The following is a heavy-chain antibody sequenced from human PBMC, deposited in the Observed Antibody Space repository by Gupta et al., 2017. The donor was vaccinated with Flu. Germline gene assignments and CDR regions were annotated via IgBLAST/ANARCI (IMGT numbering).Heavy chain of an antibody. D-gene: IGHD5/OR15-5a*01. CDR3: ARVNGLRQSNYYMDV. CDR1: GGPISRGAYY. J-gene: IGHJ6*03. CDR2: IYDSGST. Sequence: QVQLQESGPGLVKPSQTLSLTCSVSGGPISRGAYYWSWIRQHPGKGLEWIGYIYDSGSTDYNPSLKSRVTISVDTSKNQFSLNLSSVTAADTAVYYCARVNGLRQSNYYMDVWGKGTTVTVSS. V-gene: IGHV4-31*03.